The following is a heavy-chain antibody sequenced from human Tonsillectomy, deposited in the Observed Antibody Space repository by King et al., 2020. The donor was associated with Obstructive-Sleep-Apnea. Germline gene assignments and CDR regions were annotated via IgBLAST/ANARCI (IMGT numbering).Heavy chain of an antibody. Sequence: VQLQESGPGLVKPSETLSLTCTVSGYSISSAYYWGWIRQPPGKGLEWIGNIYGSGNTHSNPSLKSRVTISVDTSKNQFSLKLTSVTAADTAVYYCAKSRVDTAMIDYWGQGTLVTVSS. D-gene: IGHD5-18*01. V-gene: IGHV4-38-2*02. CDR3: AKSRVDTAMIDY. CDR2: IYGSGNT. CDR1: GYSISSAYY. J-gene: IGHJ4*02.